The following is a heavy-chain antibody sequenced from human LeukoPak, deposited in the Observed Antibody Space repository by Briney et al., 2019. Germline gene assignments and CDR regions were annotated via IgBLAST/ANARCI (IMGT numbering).Heavy chain of an antibody. CDR1: GGSFSGYY. D-gene: IGHD5-24*01. CDR2: IDHSGST. Sequence: SETLSLTCAVYGGSFSGYYWSWIRQPPGKGLEWIGEIDHSGSTNYNPSLKSRVTISVDTSKNQFSLKLSSVTAADTAVYYCARGYNTYMDVWGKGTTVTVSS. J-gene: IGHJ6*03. CDR3: ARGYNTYMDV. V-gene: IGHV4-34*01.